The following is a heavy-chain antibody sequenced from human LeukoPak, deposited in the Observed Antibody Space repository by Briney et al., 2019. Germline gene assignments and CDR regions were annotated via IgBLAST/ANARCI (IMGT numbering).Heavy chain of an antibody. D-gene: IGHD3-9*01. CDR1: GFTFNTYS. V-gene: IGHV3-48*02. CDR2: ISIRSSSI. Sequence: GGSLRLSCAASGFTFNTYSMSWVRQAPGKGLEWISYISIRSSSIYYADSVQGRFTISRDNAKNSLYLQMNSLRDEDTAVYYCARGGVNYDILTGYWGDAFDIWGQGTMVTVSS. J-gene: IGHJ3*02. CDR3: ARGGVNYDILTGYWGDAFDI.